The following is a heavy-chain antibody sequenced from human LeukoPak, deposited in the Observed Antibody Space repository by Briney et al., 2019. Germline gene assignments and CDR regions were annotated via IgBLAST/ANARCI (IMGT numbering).Heavy chain of an antibody. CDR2: IYYSGST. CDR3: ARVRCSGGNCYFDN. J-gene: IGHJ4*02. D-gene: IGHD2-15*01. Sequence: SETLSLTCTVSGGSISSYYWSWIRQPPGKGLEWIGYIYYSGSTNYNPPLKSRVTISIDTSKNQFSLKLNSVTAAGTAVYYCARVRCSGGNCYFDNWGQGTLVTVSS. V-gene: IGHV4-59*01. CDR1: GGSISSYY.